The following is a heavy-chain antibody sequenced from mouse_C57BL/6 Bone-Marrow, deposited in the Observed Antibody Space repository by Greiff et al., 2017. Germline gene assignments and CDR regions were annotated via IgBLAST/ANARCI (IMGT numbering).Heavy chain of an antibody. CDR3: AREPPDGYYLAWFAY. CDR1: GFTFSSYA. D-gene: IGHD2-3*01. CDR2: ISDGGSYT. J-gene: IGHJ3*01. Sequence: EVQRVESGGGLVKPGGSLKLSCAASGFTFSSYAMSWVRQTPEKRLEWVATISDGGSYTYYPDNVKGRFTISRDNAKNNLYLQMSHLKSEDTAMYYSAREPPDGYYLAWFAYWGQGTLVTVSA. V-gene: IGHV5-4*01.